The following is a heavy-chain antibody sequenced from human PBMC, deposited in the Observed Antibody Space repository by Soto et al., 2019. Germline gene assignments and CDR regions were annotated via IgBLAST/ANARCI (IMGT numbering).Heavy chain of an antibody. CDR3: ARDLGHDYVWGSYRPNWFDP. V-gene: IGHV1-69*06. CDR2: IIPIFGTA. Sequence: QVQLVQSGAEVKKPGSSVEVSCKASGGTFSSYAISWVRQAPGQGLEWMGGIIPIFGTANYAQKFQGRVTITADKSTSTAYMELSSLRSEDTAVYYCARDLGHDYVWGSYRPNWFDPWGQGTLVTVSS. CDR1: GGTFSSYA. D-gene: IGHD3-16*02. J-gene: IGHJ5*02.